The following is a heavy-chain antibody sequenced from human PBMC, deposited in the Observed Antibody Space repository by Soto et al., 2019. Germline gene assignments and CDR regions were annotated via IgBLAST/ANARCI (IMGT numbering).Heavy chain of an antibody. Sequence: GGSLRFSCAASGFTFSSYGMHWVRQAPGKGLEWVAVIWYDGSNKYYADSVKGRFTISRDNSKNTLYLQMNSLRAEDTAVNYCARDQLYYNDISGRPLNAFDVWGQGTMVTVSS. D-gene: IGHD3-22*01. J-gene: IGHJ3*01. V-gene: IGHV3-33*01. CDR3: ARDQLYYNDISGRPLNAFDV. CDR2: IWYDGSNK. CDR1: GFTFSSYG.